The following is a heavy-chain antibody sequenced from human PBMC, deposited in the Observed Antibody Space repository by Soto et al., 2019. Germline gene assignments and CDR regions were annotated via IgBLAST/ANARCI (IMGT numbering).Heavy chain of an antibody. V-gene: IGHV4-61*01. CDR2: IYYTGSS. J-gene: IGHJ4*02. D-gene: IGHD6-25*01. CDR1: AGSVNNGSYH. CDR3: ASGYRYAIFDY. Sequence: PSETLSPPCTVSAGSVNNGSYHWSWIPQPPGKGLEWIWYIYYTGSSNYNPALTGRVTLALHTSKNQFSLKLSSVPAADTAVYYCASGYRYAIFDYWGQGTLVTVSS.